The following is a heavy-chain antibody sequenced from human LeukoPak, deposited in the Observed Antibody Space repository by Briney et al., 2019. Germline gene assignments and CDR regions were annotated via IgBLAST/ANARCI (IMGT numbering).Heavy chain of an antibody. CDR2: IYTSGST. CDR1: GGSISSYY. CDR3: ARVEIYSSSSGFDY. Sequence: SETLSLTCTVSGGSISSYYWSWIRQPAGKGLEWIGRIYTSGSTNYNPSLKSRVTMSVDTSKNQFSLKLSSVTAADTAVYYCARVEIYSSSSGFDYWGQGTLVTVSS. D-gene: IGHD6-6*01. J-gene: IGHJ4*02. V-gene: IGHV4-4*07.